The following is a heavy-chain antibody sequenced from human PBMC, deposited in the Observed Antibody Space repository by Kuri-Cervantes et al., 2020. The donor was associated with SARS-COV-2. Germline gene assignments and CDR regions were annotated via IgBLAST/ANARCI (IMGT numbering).Heavy chain of an antibody. D-gene: IGHD3-3*01. Sequence: ASVKVSCKASGYTFTSYNINWVRRATGQGLEWMGWMNPNSGNTGYAQKFQGRVTMTTDTSTSTAYMELRSLRSDDTAVYYCARENYDFWSGYTTLFDYWGQGTLVTVSS. CDR2: MNPNSGNT. CDR3: ARENYDFWSGYTTLFDY. J-gene: IGHJ4*02. CDR1: GYTFTSYN. V-gene: IGHV1-8*01.